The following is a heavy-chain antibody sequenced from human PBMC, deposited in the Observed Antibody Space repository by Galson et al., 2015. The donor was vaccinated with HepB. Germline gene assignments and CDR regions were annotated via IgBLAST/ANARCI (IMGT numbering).Heavy chain of an antibody. Sequence: CAISGDSVSSNRAAWNWIRQSPSRGLEWLGRTYYRSNWNNDYALSVKSRITINPDTSKNQFSLRLNSVTPEDTAVYYCAHGWALDSWGQGTLVTVSS. D-gene: IGHD3-16*01. CDR1: GDSVSSNRAA. CDR3: AHGWALDS. J-gene: IGHJ4*02. CDR2: TYYRSNWNN. V-gene: IGHV6-1*01.